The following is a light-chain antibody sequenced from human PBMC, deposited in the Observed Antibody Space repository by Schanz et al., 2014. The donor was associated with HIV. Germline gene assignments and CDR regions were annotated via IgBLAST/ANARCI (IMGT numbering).Light chain of an antibody. CDR1: QSVSNN. V-gene: IGKV3-15*01. CDR2: GAS. J-gene: IGKJ1*01. CDR3: QQYAASPWT. Sequence: EIVMTQSSVTLSVSPGERATVSCRASQSVSNNLAWYQQKPGQAPRLVIYGASTRATGIPARFSGSGSGTEFTLTISSLQSEDFAVYSCQQYAASPWTFGQGTKVEIK.